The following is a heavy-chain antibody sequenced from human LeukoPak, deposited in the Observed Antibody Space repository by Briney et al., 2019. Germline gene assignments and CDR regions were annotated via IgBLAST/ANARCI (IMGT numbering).Heavy chain of an antibody. J-gene: IGHJ4*02. D-gene: IGHD3-22*01. CDR2: IYSGGST. Sequence: GGSLRLSCAASGFTVSSNYMSWVRQAPGKGLEWVSVIYSGGSTYYADSVKGRFTISRDNSKNTLYLQMNSLRAEDTAVYYCAKFMGYYYDSSGYPVDYWGQGTLVTVSS. CDR3: AKFMGYYYDSSGYPVDY. V-gene: IGHV3-66*01. CDR1: GFTVSSNY.